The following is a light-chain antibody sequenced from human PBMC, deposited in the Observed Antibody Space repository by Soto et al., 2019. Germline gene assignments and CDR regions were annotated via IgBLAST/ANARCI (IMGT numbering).Light chain of an antibody. CDR3: RSYRSSSTLVV. V-gene: IGLV2-14*01. CDR2: DVS. CDR1: ISDVGDYNY. J-gene: IGLJ3*02. Sequence: QSALTQPASVSGAPGQSITISCTGTISDVGDYNYVSWYQQHPDKAPKLMIYDVSNRPSGVSNRFSGSKSGNTASLTISGLHPEDEADYYCRSYRSSSTLVVFGGGTKLTVL.